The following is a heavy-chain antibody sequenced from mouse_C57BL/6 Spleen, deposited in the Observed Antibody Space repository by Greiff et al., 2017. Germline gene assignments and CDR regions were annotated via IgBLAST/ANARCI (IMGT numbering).Heavy chain of an antibody. CDR3: ARGSSGPAY. V-gene: IGHV14-2*01. Sequence: VQLQQSGAELVKPGASVKLSCTASGFNIKDYYMHWVKQRTEQGLEWIGRIDPEDGETKYASKFQGKATITADTSSNTAYLQLSSLTSEDTAVYYCARGSSGPAYWGQGTLVTVSA. J-gene: IGHJ3*01. CDR2: IDPEDGET. CDR1: GFNIKDYY. D-gene: IGHD3-2*02.